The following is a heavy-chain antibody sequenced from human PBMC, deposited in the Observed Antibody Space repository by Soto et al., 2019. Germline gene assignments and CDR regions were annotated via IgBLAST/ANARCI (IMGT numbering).Heavy chain of an antibody. V-gene: IGHV4-39*01. CDR3: ARHRYSYGFWTRDAFDI. Sequence: QLQLQESGPGLVKPSETLSLTCTVSGGSISSSSYYWGWIRQPPGKGLEWIGSIYYSGSTYYNPSLKSRVTISVDTSKNQFSLKLSSVTAADTAVYYCARHRYSYGFWTRDAFDIWGQGTMVTVSS. D-gene: IGHD5-18*01. J-gene: IGHJ3*02. CDR2: IYYSGST. CDR1: GGSISSSSYY.